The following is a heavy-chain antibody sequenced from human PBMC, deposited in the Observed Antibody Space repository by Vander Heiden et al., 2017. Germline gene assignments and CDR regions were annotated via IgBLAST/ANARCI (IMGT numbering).Heavy chain of an antibody. V-gene: IGHV3-73*01. Sequence: EVQLVESGGGLVKTGGSLKLSCAASRFTFRASTMHWVRQASGRGLEWVGRIRSKINSYATTYAASVKGRFTISRDDSKNTAYLQMKSLKTEDTAMYYCTRRPYGDYVEGGYWGQGTLVTVSS. D-gene: IGHD4-17*01. CDR2: IRSKINSYAT. J-gene: IGHJ4*02. CDR3: TRRPYGDYVEGGY. CDR1: RFTFRAST.